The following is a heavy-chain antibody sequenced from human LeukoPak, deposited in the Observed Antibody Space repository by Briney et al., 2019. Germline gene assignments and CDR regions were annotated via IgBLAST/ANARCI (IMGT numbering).Heavy chain of an antibody. CDR1: GYTFTGYY. CDR2: INPNSGGT. J-gene: IGHJ4*02. V-gene: IGHV1-2*02. CDR3: ARDSLELHFVY. D-gene: IGHD1-7*01. Sequence: ASVKVSCKASGYTFTGYYMHWVRQAPGQVLEWMGWINPNSGGTNYAQKFQGRVTMSRDTSISTAYMELSRLRSDDTAVYYCARDSLELHFVYWGQGTLVTVSS.